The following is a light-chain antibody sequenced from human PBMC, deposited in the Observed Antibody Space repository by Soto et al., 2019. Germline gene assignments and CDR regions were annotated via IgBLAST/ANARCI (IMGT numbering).Light chain of an antibody. CDR2: GAS. CDR1: QSVSNNY. J-gene: IGKJ1*01. CDR3: QQYGSSGT. V-gene: IGKV3-20*01. Sequence: EIVLTQSPGTLSLSPGERSTLSPRASQSVSNNYLAWYQQKPGQAPRILIYGASNRATGIPDRFSGGGSGTDFTLTISRLEPEDFAVYYCQQYGSSGTLGQGTKVDIK.